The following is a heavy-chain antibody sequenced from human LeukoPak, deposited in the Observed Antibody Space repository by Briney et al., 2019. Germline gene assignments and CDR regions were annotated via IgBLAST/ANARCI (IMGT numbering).Heavy chain of an antibody. CDR2: IKQDGSEK. V-gene: IGHV3-7*03. CDR3: AKDLEGPMIRGSPSGY. D-gene: IGHD3-10*01. Sequence: QPGGSLRLSCAASGFTLSSHWMSWVRQAPGKGLEWVANIKQDGSEKYYVDSVKGRFTISRDNSRPTLYLQMKSLRAEDTAVYYCAKDLEGPMIRGSPSGYWGQGTLVAVSS. J-gene: IGHJ4*02. CDR1: GFTLSSHW.